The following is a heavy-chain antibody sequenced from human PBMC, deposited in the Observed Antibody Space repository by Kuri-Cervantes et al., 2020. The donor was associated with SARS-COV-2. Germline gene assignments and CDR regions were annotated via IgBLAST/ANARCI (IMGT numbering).Heavy chain of an antibody. J-gene: IGHJ5*02. CDR1: GGSFSGYY. CDR2: INHSGST. V-gene: IGHV4-34*01. CDR3: ARQMMSSITIFGVVITRNWFDP. Sequence: SETLSLTCAVYGGSFSGYYWNWIRQPPGKGLEWIGEINHSGSTNYNPSLKSRVTISVDTSKNQFSLKLSSVTAADTAVYYCARQMMSSITIFGVVITRNWFDPWGQGTLVTVSS. D-gene: IGHD3-3*01.